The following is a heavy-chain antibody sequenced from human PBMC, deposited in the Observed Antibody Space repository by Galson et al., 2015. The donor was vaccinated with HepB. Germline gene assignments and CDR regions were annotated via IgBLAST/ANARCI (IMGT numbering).Heavy chain of an antibody. CDR1: GFTLRSYW. CDR2: INSDGSGT. D-gene: IGHD3-10*01. V-gene: IGHV3-74*01. J-gene: IGHJ3*02. Sequence: SLRLSCAASGFTLRSYWMHWVRQAPGKGLVWVSRINSDGSGTTYADSVKGRFTISRDSATNTLYLQMNSLRAEDTAVYYCARDRGGDDAFDIWGQGTMVTVSS. CDR3: ARDRGGDDAFDI.